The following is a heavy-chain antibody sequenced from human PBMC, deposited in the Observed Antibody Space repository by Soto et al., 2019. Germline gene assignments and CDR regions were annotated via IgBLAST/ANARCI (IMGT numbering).Heavy chain of an antibody. CDR1: GFTFGDYW. J-gene: IGHJ4*02. CDR3: ARDVYEILGRVVRRLDS. Sequence: DVQLVESGGALVQPGGSLRLSCAASGFTFGDYWMTWVRQAPGKGLEWVANLKRDGRERYYVDSVKGRFSVSGDNAKNSLYLQMNNLRPEDTAVYYCARDVYEILGRVVRRLDSWGQGTLVTVSS. CDR2: LKRDGRER. V-gene: IGHV3-7*03. D-gene: IGHD2-8*01.